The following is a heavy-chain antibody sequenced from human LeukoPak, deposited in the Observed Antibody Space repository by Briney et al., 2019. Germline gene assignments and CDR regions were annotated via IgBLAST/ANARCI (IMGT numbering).Heavy chain of an antibody. Sequence: GASVKVSCKASGYTFTSYDINWVRQATGQGLEWMGWMNPNSGNTGYAQKFQGRVTMTRNTSISTAYMELSSLRSEDTAVYYCAREIRESSSVFYYYYYMDVWGKGTTVTVSS. V-gene: IGHV1-8*01. CDR1: GYTFTSYD. J-gene: IGHJ6*03. CDR2: MNPNSGNT. D-gene: IGHD6-6*01. CDR3: AREIRESSSVFYYYYYMDV.